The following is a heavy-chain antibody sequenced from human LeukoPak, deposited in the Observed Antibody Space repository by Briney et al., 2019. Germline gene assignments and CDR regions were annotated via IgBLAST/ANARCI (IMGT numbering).Heavy chain of an antibody. Sequence: GGSLRLSCAASGFTFSDYYMSWIRQAPGKGLEWVSYISSSGSTIYYADSVKGRFTISRDNSKNTLYLQMNSLRAEDTAVYYCRASSGYKRNDAFDIWGQGTMVTVSS. CDR2: ISSSGSTI. V-gene: IGHV3-11*01. CDR3: RASSGYKRNDAFDI. J-gene: IGHJ3*02. CDR1: GFTFSDYY. D-gene: IGHD3-22*01.